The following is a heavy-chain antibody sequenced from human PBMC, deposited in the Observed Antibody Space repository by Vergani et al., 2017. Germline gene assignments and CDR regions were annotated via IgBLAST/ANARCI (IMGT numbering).Heavy chain of an antibody. CDR1: GFTFSSYG. D-gene: IGHD5-12*01. V-gene: IGHV3-30*03. J-gene: IGHJ6*03. CDR3: AREGGYDSYYYYYYMDV. CDR2: ISYDGSNK. Sequence: QVQLVESGGGVVQPGRSLRLSCAASGFTFSSYGMHWVRQAPGKGLEWVAVISYDGSNKYYADSVKGRFTISRDNSKNTLYLQMNSLRAEDTAVYYCAREGGYDSYYYYYYMDVWGKGTTVTVSS.